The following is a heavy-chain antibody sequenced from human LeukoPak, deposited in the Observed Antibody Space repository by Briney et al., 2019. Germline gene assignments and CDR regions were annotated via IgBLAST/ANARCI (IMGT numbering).Heavy chain of an antibody. Sequence: ASVKVSCKASGYTFTGYYMHWVRQAPGQGLEWMGWINPNSGGTNYAQKFQGRVTMTRDTSISTAYMELSRLRSDDTAVYYCARAYYEGGYYYYYYMDVWGKGTTVTVSS. CDR1: GYTFTGYY. D-gene: IGHD3-22*01. CDR2: INPNSGGT. J-gene: IGHJ6*03. V-gene: IGHV1-2*02. CDR3: ARAYYEGGYYYYYYMDV.